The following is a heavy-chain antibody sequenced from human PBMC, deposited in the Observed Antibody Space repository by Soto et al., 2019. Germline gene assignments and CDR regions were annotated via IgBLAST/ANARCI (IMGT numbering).Heavy chain of an antibody. Sequence: QLQLQESGPGLVKPSETVFLTCSVSDDSINSDRYYWGWIREPPGKGLEWIGSIYYRGNAYYNPSPQTRVTISLDKSKSQFSLKLNSVTAADSAVYFCARLEGLATISYYFDFWGPGALVTVSS. D-gene: IGHD5-12*01. V-gene: IGHV4-39*01. CDR3: ARLEGLATISYYFDF. CDR2: IYYRGNA. J-gene: IGHJ4*02. CDR1: DDSINSDRYY.